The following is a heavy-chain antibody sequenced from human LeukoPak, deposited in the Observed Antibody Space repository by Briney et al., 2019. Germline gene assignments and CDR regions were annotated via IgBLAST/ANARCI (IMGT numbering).Heavy chain of an antibody. CDR1: SRSLFRSNW. V-gene: IGHV4-4*02. D-gene: IGHD2-2*01. Sequence: SDTLSLPCALSSRSLFRSNWRSPARPPPGTGLEWIEQMFHSGNTSYSPSLKTRVTISVNKSKNQFSLRLPSVTAADTAVYYCARSPTKRVPEDYWGKGTLVTVSS. J-gene: IGHJ4*02. CDR3: ARSPTKRVPEDY. CDR2: MFHSGNT.